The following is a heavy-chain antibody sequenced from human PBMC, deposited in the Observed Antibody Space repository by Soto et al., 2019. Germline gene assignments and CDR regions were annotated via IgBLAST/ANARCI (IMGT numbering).Heavy chain of an antibody. CDR1: GGSISSGGYY. V-gene: IGHV4-31*03. CDR3: ARDRGYGSGADSFDP. CDR2: IYYSGST. Sequence: PSETLSLTCTVSGGSISSGGYYWSWIRQHPGKGLEWIGYIYYSGSTYYNPSLKSRVTISVDTSKNQFSLKLSSVTAADTAVYYCARDRGYGSGADSFDPSGQGTLLPVP. D-gene: IGHD3-10*01. J-gene: IGHJ5*02.